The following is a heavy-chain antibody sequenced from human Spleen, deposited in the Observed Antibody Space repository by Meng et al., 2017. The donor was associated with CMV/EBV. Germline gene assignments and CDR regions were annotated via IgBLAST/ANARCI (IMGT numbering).Heavy chain of an antibody. V-gene: IGHV3-23*01. Sequence: GESLKISCAASGFPFSSYVMSWVRQAPGKGLEWVSAISGSGGRTNYADSVKGRFTISRDNSKNTLYLQMNSLRAEDTAVYYCAKGGYSSGWFTWYFDYWDQGTLVTVSS. D-gene: IGHD6-19*01. CDR1: GFPFSSYV. J-gene: IGHJ4*02. CDR2: ISGSGGRT. CDR3: AKGGYSSGWFTWYFDY.